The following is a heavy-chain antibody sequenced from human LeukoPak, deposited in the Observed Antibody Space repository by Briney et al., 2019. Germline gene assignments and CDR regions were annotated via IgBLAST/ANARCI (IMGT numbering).Heavy chain of an antibody. V-gene: IGHV3-66*01. J-gene: IGHJ6*03. Sequence: GGSLRLSCAASGFTVSSNYMSWVRQAPGKGLEWVSVIYSGGSTYYADSVKGRFTISRDNSKNTLYLQMNSLRAEDTAVYYCARGERYSSSWYDYYYYYYMDVWGKGTTVTISS. D-gene: IGHD6-13*01. CDR3: ARGERYSSSWYDYYYYYYMDV. CDR1: GFTVSSNY. CDR2: IYSGGST.